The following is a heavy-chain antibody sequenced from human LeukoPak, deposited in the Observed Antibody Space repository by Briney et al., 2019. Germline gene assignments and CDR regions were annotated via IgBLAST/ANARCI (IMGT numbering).Heavy chain of an antibody. V-gene: IGHV4-59*12. J-gene: IGHJ4*02. Sequence: KPSETPSLTCAVYGGSFSGYYWSWIRQPPGKGLEWIGYIYDSGSTNYNPSLRSRVTISLDTSKNQFSLKLRSLTAADTAVYYCTRGPYYGSGSYYDYWGQGTLVTVSS. CDR2: IYDSGST. CDR3: TRGPYYGSGSYYDY. CDR1: GGSFSGYY. D-gene: IGHD3-10*01.